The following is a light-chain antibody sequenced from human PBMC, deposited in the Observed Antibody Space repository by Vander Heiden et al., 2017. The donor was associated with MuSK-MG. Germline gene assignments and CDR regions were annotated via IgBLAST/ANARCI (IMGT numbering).Light chain of an antibody. J-gene: IGKJ4*01. V-gene: IGKV1-33*01. CDR2: GIS. CDR1: HDISRY. Sequence: DIQMTQSPSSLSASVGDRVSITCQASHDISRYLNWYQQKLGKAPKLLIYGISILQSGVPSRFSGSASGTNFTFTINNLQPEDAATYYCQQYESLPPLTFGGGTKVEIK. CDR3: QQYESLPPLT.